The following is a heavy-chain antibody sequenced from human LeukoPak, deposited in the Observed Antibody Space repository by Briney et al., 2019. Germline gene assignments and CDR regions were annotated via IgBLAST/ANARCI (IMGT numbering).Heavy chain of an antibody. CDR2: MNPNSGNT. J-gene: IGHJ6*03. CDR3: ARGILNSSSWYIYYYYYMDV. V-gene: IGHV1-8*01. D-gene: IGHD6-13*01. CDR1: GYTFTSYD. Sequence: ASVKVSCKASGYTFTSYDINWVRQATGQGLEWMGWMNPNSGNTGYAQKFQGRVTMTRNTSISTAYMELSSLRSEDTAVYYCARGILNSSSWYIYYYYYMDVWGKGTTVTVSS.